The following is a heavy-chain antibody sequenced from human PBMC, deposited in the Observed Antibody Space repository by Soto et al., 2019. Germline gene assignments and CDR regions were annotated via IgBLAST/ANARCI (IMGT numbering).Heavy chain of an antibody. CDR3: ARGEAHYYYDSSGSPPEY. D-gene: IGHD3-22*01. Sequence: GASVKVSCKASGGTFSSYAISWVRQAPGQGLEWMGGIIPIFGTANYAQKFQGRVTITADESTSTAYMELSSLRSEDTAVYYCARGEAHYYYDSSGSPPEYWGQGTLVTVSS. CDR2: IIPIFGTA. J-gene: IGHJ4*02. V-gene: IGHV1-69*13. CDR1: GGTFSSYA.